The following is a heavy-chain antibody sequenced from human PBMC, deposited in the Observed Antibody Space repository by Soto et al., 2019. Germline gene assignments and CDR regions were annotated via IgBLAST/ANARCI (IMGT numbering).Heavy chain of an antibody. CDR1: GYTFTGYY. D-gene: IGHD6-19*01. CDR3: ARDGALAGKPDAFDI. J-gene: IGHJ3*02. CDR2: INPNSGGT. Sequence: QVQLVQSGAEVKKPGASVKVSCKASGYTFTGYYMHWVRQAPGQGLEWMGWINPNSGGTNYAQKFQGWVTMTRDTSISTAYMELSRLRSDDTAVYYCARDGALAGKPDAFDIWGQGTMVTVSS. V-gene: IGHV1-2*04.